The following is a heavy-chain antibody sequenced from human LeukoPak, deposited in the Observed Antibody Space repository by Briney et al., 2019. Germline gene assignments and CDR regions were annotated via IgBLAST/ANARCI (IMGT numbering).Heavy chain of an antibody. CDR3: ANGGGARYCSSTSCYTEGDY. J-gene: IGHJ4*02. V-gene: IGHV3-23*01. D-gene: IGHD2-2*02. Sequence: PGGSLRLSCAASGFTFSSYAMSWVRQAPGKGLEWVSAISGSSGSTYYADSVKGWFTISRDNSKNTLYLQMNSLRAEDTAVYYCANGGGARYCSSTSCYTEGDYWGQGTLVTVSS. CDR1: GFTFSSYA. CDR2: ISGSSGST.